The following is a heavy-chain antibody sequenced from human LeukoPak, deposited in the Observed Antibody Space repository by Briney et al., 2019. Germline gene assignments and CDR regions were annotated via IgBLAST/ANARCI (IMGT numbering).Heavy chain of an antibody. CDR2: INPSGGNT. CDR1: GYTFTSYY. D-gene: IGHD2-21*02. Sequence: ASVKVSCKXSGYTFTSYYMHWVRQAPGQGLEWMGIINPSGGNTNHAQKFQGRVTMTRDTSTSTVYMELSSLRFEDTAVYYCARGSAPHCGGDCYSEGDFDYWGQGTLVTVSS. CDR3: ARGSAPHCGGDCYSEGDFDY. V-gene: IGHV1-46*01. J-gene: IGHJ4*02.